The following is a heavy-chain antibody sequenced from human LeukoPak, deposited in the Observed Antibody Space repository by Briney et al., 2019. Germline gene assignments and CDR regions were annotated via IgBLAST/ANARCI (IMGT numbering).Heavy chain of an antibody. CDR3: ARDRAEWELLPIYDY. V-gene: IGHV4-61*02. Sequence: SQTLSLTCTVSGGSISSGSCYWSWIRQPAGKGLEWIGRIYTSGSTNYNPSLKSRVTISVDTSKNQFSLKLSSVTAADTAVYYCARDRAEWELLPIYDYWGQGTLVTVSS. CDR1: GGSISSGSCY. D-gene: IGHD1-26*01. CDR2: IYTSGST. J-gene: IGHJ4*02.